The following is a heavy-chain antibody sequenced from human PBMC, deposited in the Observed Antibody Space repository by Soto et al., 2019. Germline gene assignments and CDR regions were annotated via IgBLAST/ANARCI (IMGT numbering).Heavy chain of an antibody. CDR1: GFPFSDYY. CDR3: VRGGGGGLFEH. J-gene: IGHJ4*02. D-gene: IGHD2-21*01. V-gene: IGHV3-11*06. CDR2: ISPKSTYR. Sequence: QVHLVESGGGLVKPGGSLRLSCPTSGFPFSDYYMSWIRQAPGKGLEWISHISPKSTYRNYADSVKGRFTISRDNTKSSLFLQMNSMGVEDTAVYYCVRGGGGGLFEHWGQGVLVTVSS.